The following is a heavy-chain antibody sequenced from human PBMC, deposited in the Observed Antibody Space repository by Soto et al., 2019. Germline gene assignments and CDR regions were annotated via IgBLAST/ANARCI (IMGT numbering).Heavy chain of an antibody. CDR2: ISVSGGST. CDR1: GFTFSRYA. V-gene: IGHV3-23*01. Sequence: GGSLRLSCAASGFTFSRYAMSWVRQAPGKGLEWVSAISVSGGSTYYADSVNGRFTISRDNSKNTLYLQMNSLRAEDPAVYYCAKSSPAFDDWGQGTLVTVYS. J-gene: IGHJ4*02. CDR3: AKSSPAFDD.